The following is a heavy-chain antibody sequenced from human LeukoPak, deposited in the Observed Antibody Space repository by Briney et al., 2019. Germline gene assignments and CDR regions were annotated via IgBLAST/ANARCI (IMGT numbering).Heavy chain of an antibody. Sequence: PGGSLRLSCAASGFTFSSYWMSWVRKAPGKGLEWVANIKQDGSEKYYVDSVKGRFTISRDNAENSLYLQMNSLRVEGTAVYYCASPGEGGRLWDFDYWGQGTLVTVSS. V-gene: IGHV3-7*01. CDR1: GFTFSSYW. D-gene: IGHD2-21*01. J-gene: IGHJ4*02. CDR2: IKQDGSEK. CDR3: ASPGEGGRLWDFDY.